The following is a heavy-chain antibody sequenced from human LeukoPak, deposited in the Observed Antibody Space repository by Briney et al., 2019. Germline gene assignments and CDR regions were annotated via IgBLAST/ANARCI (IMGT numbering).Heavy chain of an antibody. CDR2: IYSSGST. CDR1: GGSISSSSYY. J-gene: IGHJ4*02. D-gene: IGHD2-8*01. V-gene: IGHV4-39*01. Sequence: SETLSLTCTVSGGSISSSSYYWGWIRQPPGKGLEWIGSIYSSGSTYYNPSLKSRVTISVDTSKNQFSLKLSSVTAADTAVYYCAVDCTNGVCYTDYWGQGTLVTVSS. CDR3: AVDCTNGVCYTDY.